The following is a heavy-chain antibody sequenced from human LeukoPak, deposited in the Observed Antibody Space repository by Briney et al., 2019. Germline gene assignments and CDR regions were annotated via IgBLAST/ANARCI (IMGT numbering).Heavy chain of an antibody. CDR3: ARDLGWLQLGDAFDY. CDR1: GYTFTRYA. V-gene: IGHV1-18*01. J-gene: IGHJ4*02. CDR2: ISAYNGNT. D-gene: IGHD5-24*01. Sequence: ASVKVSCKASGYTFTRYAVNWVRQAPGQGLEWMGWISAYNGNTNYAQKLQGRVTMTTDTSTSTAYMELRSLRSDDTAVYYCARDLGWLQLGDAFDYWGQGTLVTVSS.